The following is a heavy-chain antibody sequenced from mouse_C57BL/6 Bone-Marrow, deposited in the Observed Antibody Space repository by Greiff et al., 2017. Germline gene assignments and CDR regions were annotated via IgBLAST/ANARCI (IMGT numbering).Heavy chain of an antibody. D-gene: IGHD1-1*01. CDR1: GYTFTDYE. Sequence: QVQLQQSGAELVRPGASVTLSCKASGYTFTDYEMHWVKQTPVHGLEWIGAIDPETGGTAYNQKFKGKATLTADKSSSTAYMELRSLTSEDSAVYYCTRKCYYYGSSFADWGQGTLVTVSA. CDR3: TRKCYYYGSSFAD. J-gene: IGHJ3*01. V-gene: IGHV1-15*01. CDR2: IDPETGGT.